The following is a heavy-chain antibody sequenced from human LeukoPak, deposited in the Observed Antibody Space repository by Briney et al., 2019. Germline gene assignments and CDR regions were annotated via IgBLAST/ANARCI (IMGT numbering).Heavy chain of an antibody. J-gene: IGHJ4*02. CDR1: GYTFTDYG. CDR2: ISGYNGNS. V-gene: IGHV1-18*01. CDR3: ARDEPYSSGWYYFDY. Sequence: GASVKISCKSSGYTFTDYGISWVRQAPGQGLEWMGWISGYNGNSKYAHKVQGRVTMTTDTSTSTTYMGLRSLRSDDTAVYYCARDEPYSSGWYYFDYWGQGTLVTVSS. D-gene: IGHD6-19*01.